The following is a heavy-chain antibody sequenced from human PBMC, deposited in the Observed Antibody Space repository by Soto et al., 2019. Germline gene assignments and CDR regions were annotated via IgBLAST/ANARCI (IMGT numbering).Heavy chain of an antibody. CDR1: GGSISANY. D-gene: IGHD4-4*01. CDR3: ARSRDYSRLPHY. V-gene: IGHV4-59*08. J-gene: IGHJ4*02. CDR2: IYYTGST. Sequence: QLQLQESGPGLVKPSETLSLTCTVSGGSISANYWNWIRQPPGKGLEWIGYIYYTGSTNYNPSLKSRLTMSVDTSKNQFSLKLTSVTAADTAVYYCARSRDYSRLPHYWGQGTLVTVSS.